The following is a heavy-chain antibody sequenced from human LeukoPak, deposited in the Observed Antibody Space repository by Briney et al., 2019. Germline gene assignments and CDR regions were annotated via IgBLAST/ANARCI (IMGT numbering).Heavy chain of an antibody. CDR1: GYTFTSYG. D-gene: IGHD3-10*01. CDR3: ARSVGGSGSYRAPVPDY. CDR2: ISAYNGNT. Sequence: ASVKVSCKASGYTFTSYGTSWVRQAPGQGLEWMGWISAYNGNTNYAQKLQGRVTMTTDTSTSTAYMELRSLRSDDTAVYYCARSVGGSGSYRAPVPDYWGQGTLVTVSS. V-gene: IGHV1-18*01. J-gene: IGHJ4*02.